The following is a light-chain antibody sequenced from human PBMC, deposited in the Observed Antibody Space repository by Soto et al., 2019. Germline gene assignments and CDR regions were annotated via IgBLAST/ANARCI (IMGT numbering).Light chain of an antibody. CDR1: GSNIGSNT. CDR3: SAWDDSLNAVI. J-gene: IGLJ2*01. Sequence: QSALTQPPSASGTPGQRVTISCSGSGSNIGSNTVNWYQQLPGTAPKVLIFINNQRPSGVPDRFSASKSDTSASLAISGLQSADEADYYCSAWDDSLNAVIFGGGTKLTVL. V-gene: IGLV1-44*01. CDR2: INN.